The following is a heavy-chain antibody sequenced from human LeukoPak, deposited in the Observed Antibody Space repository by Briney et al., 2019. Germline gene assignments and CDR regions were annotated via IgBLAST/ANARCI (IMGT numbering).Heavy chain of an antibody. Sequence: PGGSLRLYCAASGFTFDDYGMSWVRQAPGKGLEGVSGINWNGGSTGYADSVKGRFTISRNNAKNSLCLQRNNLSAEDTALYYCARVSKWEPHFDYWGQGTLVTVSS. CDR3: ARVSKWEPHFDY. J-gene: IGHJ4*02. CDR2: INWNGGST. CDR1: GFTFDDYG. D-gene: IGHD1-26*01. V-gene: IGHV3-20*04.